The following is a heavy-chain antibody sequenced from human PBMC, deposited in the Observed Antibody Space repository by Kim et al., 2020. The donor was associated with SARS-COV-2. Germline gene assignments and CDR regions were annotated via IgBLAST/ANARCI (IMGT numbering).Heavy chain of an antibody. CDR1: GYTFTTYA. V-gene: IGHV1-3*04. J-gene: IGHJ4*02. Sequence: ASVKVSCKTSGYTFTTYAIHWVRQAPGQGLEWLGWINTGNGDTKYSQNFQGRVTITGDTSASTAYMELSSLTSEDTALYYCASRPGIAVAGLDFWGQGTLVTVSS. CDR3: ASRPGIAVAGLDF. D-gene: IGHD6-19*01. CDR2: INTGNGDT.